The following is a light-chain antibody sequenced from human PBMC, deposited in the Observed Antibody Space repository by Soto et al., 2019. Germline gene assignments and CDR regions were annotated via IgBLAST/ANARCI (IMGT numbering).Light chain of an antibody. V-gene: IGKV3-20*01. CDR3: QQYGSSPPWT. Sequence: EIVLTQSPGTLSLSPGERATLSCRASQSVSSNYLAWYQQKPGQAPRLLIYDASNRASGIPDRFSGSGSGTDFTLTISRLEPEDFAVYYCQQYGSSPPWTFGQGTKVDIK. CDR2: DAS. J-gene: IGKJ1*01. CDR1: QSVSSNY.